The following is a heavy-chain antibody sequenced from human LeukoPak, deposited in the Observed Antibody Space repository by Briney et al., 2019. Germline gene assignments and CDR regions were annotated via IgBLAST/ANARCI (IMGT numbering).Heavy chain of an antibody. V-gene: IGHV4-30-2*01. J-gene: IGHJ6*02. Sequence: PSQTLSLTCTVSGGSISSGGYYWSWIRQPPGKGLEWIGEINHSGSTNYNPSLKSRVTISLDTSKNQFSLKLSSVTAADTAVYYCARDTLTSLAAAMRDFYYYYGMDVWGQGTTVTVSS. CDR2: INHSGST. CDR1: GGSISSGGYY. CDR3: ARDTLTSLAAAMRDFYYYYGMDV. D-gene: IGHD2-2*01.